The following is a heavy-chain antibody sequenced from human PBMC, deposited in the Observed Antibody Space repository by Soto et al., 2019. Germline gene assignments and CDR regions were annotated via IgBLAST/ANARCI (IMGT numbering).Heavy chain of an antibody. CDR2: IYHSGST. V-gene: IGHV4-4*02. CDR1: GGSISSSNW. CDR3: AREPSWANFDY. J-gene: IGHJ4*02. Sequence: PSETLSLTCAVSGGSISSSNWWSWVRQPPGKGLEWIGEIYHSGSTNYNPSLKSRVTISVDTSKNQFSLKLSSVTAADTAVYYCAREPSWANFDYWGQGTLVTVSS. D-gene: IGHD1-26*01.